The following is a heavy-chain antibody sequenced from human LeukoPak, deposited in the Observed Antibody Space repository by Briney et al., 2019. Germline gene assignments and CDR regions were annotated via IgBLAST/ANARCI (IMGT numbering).Heavy chain of an antibody. CDR3: ASVSYFYGMAM. CDR2: IKQDGSEK. D-gene: IGHD2-21*01. Sequence: PGGSLRLSCAASGFTFSSYWMSWVRQAPGKGLEWVANIKQDGSEKYYVDSVRGRFSISRDNAKNSLYLQMNSLRAEDTAVYHCASVSYFYGMAMWGQGTTVTVSS. CDR1: GFTFSSYW. V-gene: IGHV3-7*03. J-gene: IGHJ6*02.